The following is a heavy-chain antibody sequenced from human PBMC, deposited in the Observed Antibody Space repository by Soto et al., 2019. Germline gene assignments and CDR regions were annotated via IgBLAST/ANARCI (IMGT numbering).Heavy chain of an antibody. CDR2: ISPYNGNT. V-gene: IGHV1-18*01. CDR3: ARGPIHYYDSSGYPRPTGYYYGMDV. Sequence: ASVKVSCKASGYTFTSYSISWVRQAPGQGLEWMGWISPYNGNTNYAQKLQGRVTMTTDTSTSTAYMELSSLRSEDTAVYYCARGPIHYYDSSGYPRPTGYYYGMDVWGQGTTVTVSS. D-gene: IGHD3-22*01. J-gene: IGHJ6*02. CDR1: GYTFTSYS.